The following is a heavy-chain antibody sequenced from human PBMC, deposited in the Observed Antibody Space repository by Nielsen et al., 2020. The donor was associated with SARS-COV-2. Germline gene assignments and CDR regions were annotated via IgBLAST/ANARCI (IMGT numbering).Heavy chain of an antibody. CDR3: ARDSSIAAAGTGFDY. J-gene: IGHJ4*02. CDR2: INHSGST. V-gene: IGHV4-34*01. Sequence: GSLRLSCAVYGGSFSGYYWSWIRQPPGKGLEWIGEINHSGSTNYNPSLKSRVTISVDTSKNQFSLKLSSVTAADTAVYYCARDSSIAAAGTGFDYWGQGTLATVSS. CDR1: GGSFSGYY. D-gene: IGHD6-13*01.